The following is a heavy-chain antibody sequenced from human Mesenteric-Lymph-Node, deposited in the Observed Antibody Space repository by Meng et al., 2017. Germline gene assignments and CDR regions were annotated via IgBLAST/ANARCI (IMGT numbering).Heavy chain of an antibody. D-gene: IGHD6-19*01. V-gene: IGHV4-39*01. J-gene: IGHJ5*02. CDR1: GGSISTSGYY. CDR3: VRSSGWVKTGFDP. CDR2: IGHSGFT. Sequence: QPQLQESGPGLVKPSEALSLICSVSGGSISTSGYYWGWIRQPPGKGLEWIGSIGHSGFTYYTPSLKSRVAVSIDTSRNQFYLWLTSVTAADTAVYYCVRSSGWVKTGFDPWGQGTLVTVSS.